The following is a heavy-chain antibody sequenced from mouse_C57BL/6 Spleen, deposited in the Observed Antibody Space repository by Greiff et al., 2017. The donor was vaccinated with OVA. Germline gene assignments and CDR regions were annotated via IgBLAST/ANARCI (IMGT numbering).Heavy chain of an antibody. D-gene: IGHD1-1*01. CDR2: IYPRDGST. CDR1: GYTFTSYD. V-gene: IGHV1-85*01. CDR3: ARRGSSLDWYFDV. Sequence: QVQLQQSGPELVKPGASVKLSCKASGYTFTSYDINWVKQRPGQGLEWIGWIYPRDGSTKYNEKFKGKATLTVDTSSSTAYMELHSLTSEDSAVYFCARRGSSLDWYFDVWGTGTTVTVSS. J-gene: IGHJ1*03.